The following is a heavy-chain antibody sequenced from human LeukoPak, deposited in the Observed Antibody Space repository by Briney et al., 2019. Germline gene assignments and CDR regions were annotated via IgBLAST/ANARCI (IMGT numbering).Heavy chain of an antibody. CDR1: GFTFSSYA. V-gene: IGHV3-23*01. CDR2: ISGSGGST. Sequence: GGSLRLSCAASGFTFSSYAMSWVRQAPGKGLEWVSAISGSGGSTHYADSVKGRFTISRDNSKNTLYLQMNSLRAEDTAVYYCAKDIVVVVAAILFDYWGQGTLVTVSS. D-gene: IGHD2-15*01. J-gene: IGHJ4*02. CDR3: AKDIVVVVAAILFDY.